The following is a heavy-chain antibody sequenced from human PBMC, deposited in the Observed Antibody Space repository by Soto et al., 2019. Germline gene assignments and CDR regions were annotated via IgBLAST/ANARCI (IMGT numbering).Heavy chain of an antibody. CDR1: GYSIISGRY. V-gene: IGHV4-38-2*01. CDR2: IYHSGST. D-gene: IGHD3-3*01. J-gene: IGHJ3*02. CDR3: ARASATDYDFWSGYRSFDAFDI. Sequence: PSETLSLTCAVSGYSIISGRYWGWIRQPPGKGLEWIGSIYHSGSTYYNPSLKSRVSISVDTSKDDFSLKLNSVTAADTAVYYCARASATDYDFWSGYRSFDAFDIWGQGTMVTVS.